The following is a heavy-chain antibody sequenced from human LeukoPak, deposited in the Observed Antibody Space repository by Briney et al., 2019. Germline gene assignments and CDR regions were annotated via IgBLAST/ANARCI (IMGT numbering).Heavy chain of an antibody. V-gene: IGHV3-23*01. CDR2: ISGSGGST. CDR1: GFTFSSYA. D-gene: IGHD6-6*01. CDR3: AKVIGGSSAYDALDI. J-gene: IGHJ3*02. Sequence: PGGSLRLSCAASGFTFSSYAMSWVRQAPGQGLEWVSAISGSGGSTYYADSVKGRFTISRDNSKNTLYLQMNSLRVEDTAVYYYAKVIGGSSAYDALDIWGQGTMVTVSS.